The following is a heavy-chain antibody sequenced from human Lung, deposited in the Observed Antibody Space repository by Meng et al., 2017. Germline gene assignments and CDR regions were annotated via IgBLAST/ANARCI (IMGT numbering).Heavy chain of an antibody. Sequence: EVQLVESGGGLVKPGVSLRPSCAASGFTLSDYTMNWVRQAPGRGLEWVSSISSSSKYIDYAGSVKGRFTTSRDNAKNSLYLQMNSLRAEDTAVYYCAREVGGSYHFDYWGQGTLVTVSS. J-gene: IGHJ4*02. D-gene: IGHD1-26*01. CDR1: GFTLSDYT. CDR2: ISSSSKYI. V-gene: IGHV3-21*01. CDR3: AREVGGSYHFDY.